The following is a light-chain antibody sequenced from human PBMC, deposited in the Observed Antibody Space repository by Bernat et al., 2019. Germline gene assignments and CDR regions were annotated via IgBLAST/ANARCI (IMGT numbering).Light chain of an antibody. V-gene: IGKV3-11*01. J-gene: IGKJ5*01. CDR2: DAS. CDR3: QQRSNWPPIT. Sequence: EIVLTQSPATLSLSPGDRATLSCRASQSVNTYLAWYQQKSGQAPRLLIYDASTRATGIPARFSGGGSGTDFTLTISSLEPEDFAVYYCQQRSNWPPITFGQGTRLEIK. CDR1: QSVNTY.